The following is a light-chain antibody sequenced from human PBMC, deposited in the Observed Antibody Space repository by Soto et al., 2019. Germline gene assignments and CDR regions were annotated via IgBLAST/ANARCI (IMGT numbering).Light chain of an antibody. J-gene: IGKJ1*01. CDR3: QQYNSYWGT. CDR1: QSISTW. CDR2: QAS. V-gene: IGKV1-5*03. Sequence: DIQMSQSPSTLSASVGDRVTITCRASQSISTWLAWYQQKPGKAPKLLIFQASNLETGVPSRFSGSGSGAEFTLTISSLQPDDFATYFCQQYNSYWGTFGQGTKVDI.